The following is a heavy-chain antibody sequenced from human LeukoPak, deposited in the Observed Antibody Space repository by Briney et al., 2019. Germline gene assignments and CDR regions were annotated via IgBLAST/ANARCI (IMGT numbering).Heavy chain of an antibody. CDR2: MNPNSGNT. CDR1: GGTFSSYA. Sequence: ASVKVSCKASGGTFSSYAISWVRQAPGQGLEWMGWMNPNSGNTGYAQKFQGRVTITRNTSISTAYMELSSLRSEDTAVYYCARSPDSVGAFNWFDPWGQGTLVTVSS. D-gene: IGHD1-26*01. CDR3: ARSPDSVGAFNWFDP. V-gene: IGHV1-8*03. J-gene: IGHJ5*02.